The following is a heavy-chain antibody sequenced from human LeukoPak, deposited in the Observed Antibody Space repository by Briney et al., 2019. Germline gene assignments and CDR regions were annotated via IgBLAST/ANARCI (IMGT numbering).Heavy chain of an antibody. CDR2: INPSGGST. CDR3: ARDWDVWGSYRYFDY. CDR1: GYTFTSYY. Sequence: ASVKVSRKASGYTFTSYYMHWVRQAPGQGLEWMGIINPSGGSTSYAQKFQGRVTMTRDTSTSTVYMELSSLRSEDTAVYYCARDWDVWGSYRYFDYWGQGTLVTVSS. D-gene: IGHD3-16*02. J-gene: IGHJ4*02. V-gene: IGHV1-46*01.